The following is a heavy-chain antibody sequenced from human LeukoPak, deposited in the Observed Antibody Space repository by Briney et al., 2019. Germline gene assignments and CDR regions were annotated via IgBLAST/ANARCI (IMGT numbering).Heavy chain of an antibody. CDR2: INHSGST. J-gene: IGHJ6*03. V-gene: IGHV4-34*01. CDR3: ARARMVYAFYYYYSMDV. Sequence: SETQSLTCAVSGGSFSGYYWSWIRQPPGKGLEWIGEINHSGSTNYNPSLKSRGTISVETSKNQFSLKLSSVTAADTAVYYCARARMVYAFYYYYSMDVWGKGTTVTVSS. D-gene: IGHD2-8*01. CDR1: GGSFSGYY.